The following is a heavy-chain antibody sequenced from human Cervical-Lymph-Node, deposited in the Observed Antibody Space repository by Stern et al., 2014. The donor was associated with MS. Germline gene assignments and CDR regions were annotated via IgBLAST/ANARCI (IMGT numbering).Heavy chain of an antibody. CDR1: GFTFGSYS. CDR3: ARFTYYYDSSGYDY. CDR2: ISSSSGYI. J-gene: IGHJ4*02. Sequence: EVQLLESGGGLVKPGGSLRLSCAASGFTFGSYSMNWVRQAPGKGLEWVSSISSSSGYIYYADSVKGRFTISRDNAKNSLYLHMNSLRAEDTAVYYCARFTYYYDSSGYDYWGQGTLVTVSS. V-gene: IGHV3-21*01. D-gene: IGHD3-22*01.